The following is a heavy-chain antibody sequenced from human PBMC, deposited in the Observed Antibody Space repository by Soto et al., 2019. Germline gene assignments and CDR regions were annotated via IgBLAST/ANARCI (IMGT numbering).Heavy chain of an antibody. D-gene: IGHD1-26*01. CDR3: ARSRNSAVPDSFDF. CDR1: GFSFRNYA. V-gene: IGHV3-30*04. CDR2: ISRDGSHK. Sequence: PWGSLRVCCASSGFSFRNYAITWVRQAPGKGLEWVAVISRDGSHKYYLDSVKGRFTISIDNSKDTVNLLMNSLRDDDSAMYYCARSRNSAVPDSFDFWGQGTLVTVSS. J-gene: IGHJ4*02.